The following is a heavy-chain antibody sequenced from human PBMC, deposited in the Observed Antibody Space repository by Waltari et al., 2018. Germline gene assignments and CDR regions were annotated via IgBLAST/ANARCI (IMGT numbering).Heavy chain of an antibody. D-gene: IGHD3-10*01. CDR1: GFAFCTHS. Sequence: EGQFLESGAGVAQHRGYLISDCTASGFAFCTHSMNGVRQALRKGLEWIGSIKDSGDTTHYADSVKGRFTISRENFASTVYLHMNSLRAEDTAIYYCAKDGLWFGEFAHDWGQGALVVVSS. V-gene: IGHV3-23*01. J-gene: IGHJ1*01. CDR2: IKDSGDTT. CDR3: AKDGLWFGEFAHD.